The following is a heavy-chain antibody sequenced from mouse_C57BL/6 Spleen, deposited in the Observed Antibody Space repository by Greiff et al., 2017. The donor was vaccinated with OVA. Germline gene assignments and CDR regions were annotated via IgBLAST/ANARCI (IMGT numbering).Heavy chain of an antibody. D-gene: IGHD2-1*01. J-gene: IGHJ2*01. Sequence: VQLQQSGPELVKPGASVKMSCKASGYTFTDYNMHWVKQSHGKSLEWIGYINPNNGGTSYNQKFKGKATLTVNKSSSTAYMELRSLTSEDSAVYYCARSPLYYGNYFDYWGQGTTLTVSS. V-gene: IGHV1-22*01. CDR2: INPNNGGT. CDR3: ARSPLYYGNYFDY. CDR1: GYTFTDYN.